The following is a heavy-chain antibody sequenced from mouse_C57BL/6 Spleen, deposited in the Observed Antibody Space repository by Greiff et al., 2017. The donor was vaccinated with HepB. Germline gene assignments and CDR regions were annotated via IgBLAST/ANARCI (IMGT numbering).Heavy chain of an antibody. CDR1: GYAFTNYL. D-gene: IGHD1-1*01. J-gene: IGHJ3*01. CDR3: ARHYGSSSGFAY. CDR2: INPGSGGT. V-gene: IGHV1-54*01. Sequence: VQLQQSGAELVRPGTSVKVSCKASGYAFTNYLIEWVKQRPGQGLEWIGVINPGSGGTNYNEKFKGKATLTADKSSSTAYMQLSSLTSEDSAVYFCARHYGSSSGFAYWGQGTLVTVSA.